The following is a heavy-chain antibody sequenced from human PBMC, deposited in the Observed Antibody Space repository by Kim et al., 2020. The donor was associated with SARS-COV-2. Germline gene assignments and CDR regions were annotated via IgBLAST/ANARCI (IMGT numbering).Heavy chain of an antibody. CDR3: ATLAMDGSDY. J-gene: IGHJ4*02. D-gene: IGHD5-18*01. CDR1: GFTFSSYE. Sequence: GGSLRLSCAASGFTFSSYEMNWVRQAPGKGLEWVSYISSSGSTIYYADSVKGRFTISRDNAKNSLYLQMNSLRAEDTAVYYCATLAMDGSDYWGQGTLVTVSS. V-gene: IGHV3-48*03. CDR2: ISSSGSTI.